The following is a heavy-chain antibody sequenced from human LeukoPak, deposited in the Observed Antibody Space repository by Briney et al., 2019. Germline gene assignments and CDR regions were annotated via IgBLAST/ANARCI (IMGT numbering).Heavy chain of an antibody. Sequence: PGGFLRLSCAASGFTFSNYEMNWVRQAPGKGLQWVSYMHSSGSTIYYADSVKGRFTISRDNAKNSLYLQMNSLRAEDTAVYYCAGDYYDSSGYYSTGSFDIWGQGTMVTVSS. J-gene: IGHJ3*02. CDR3: AGDYYDSSGYYSTGSFDI. D-gene: IGHD3-22*01. CDR1: GFTFSNYE. V-gene: IGHV3-48*03. CDR2: MHSSGSTI.